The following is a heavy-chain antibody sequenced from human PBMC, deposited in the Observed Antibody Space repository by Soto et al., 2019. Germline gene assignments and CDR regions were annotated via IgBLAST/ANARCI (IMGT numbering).Heavy chain of an antibody. D-gene: IGHD2-2*01. CDR2: INQDGSES. CDR3: ARPARECSSPGCAN. V-gene: IGHV3-7*01. Sequence: PGGSLRLSCVVSGLTFRSYWMSWVRQAPGKGLEWVANINQDGSESYYVDSVKGRFTISRDNAKNSLYLQMTSLRAEDTAVYYCARPARECSSPGCANWGQGNLVTVSS. J-gene: IGHJ4*02. CDR1: GLTFRSYW.